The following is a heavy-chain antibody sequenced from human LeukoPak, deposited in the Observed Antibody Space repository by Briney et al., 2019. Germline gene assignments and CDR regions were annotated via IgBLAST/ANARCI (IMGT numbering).Heavy chain of an antibody. Sequence: SQTLSLTCAISGDSVSSNSAARNWIRQSPSRGLEWLGRTYYRSKWYNDYAVSVKSRITINPDTSKNQFSLQLNSVTPEDTAVYYCARDRQPGASGYYYYYMDVWGKGTTVTVSS. CDR1: GDSVSSNSAA. V-gene: IGHV6-1*01. CDR2: TYYRSKWYN. D-gene: IGHD3-10*01. CDR3: ARDRQPGASGYYYYYMDV. J-gene: IGHJ6*03.